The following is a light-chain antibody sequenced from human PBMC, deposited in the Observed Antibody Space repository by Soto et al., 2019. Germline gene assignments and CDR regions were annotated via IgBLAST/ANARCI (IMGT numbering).Light chain of an antibody. J-gene: IGLJ1*01. CDR2: DVS. Sequence: QSALTQPASVSGSPGQSITISCTGTSSDVGGYNYVSWYQQHPGKAPKLMIYDVSNRPSGVSNRFSGSKSGNTASLTISGRQAEDEADYYCSSYTCSSTLYVFGTGTKLTVL. V-gene: IGLV2-14*01. CDR3: SSYTCSSTLYV. CDR1: SSDVGGYNY.